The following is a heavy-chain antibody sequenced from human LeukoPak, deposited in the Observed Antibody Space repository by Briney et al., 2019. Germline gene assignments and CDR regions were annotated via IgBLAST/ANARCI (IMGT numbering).Heavy chain of an antibody. CDR3: ARVDSSGWYHDF. J-gene: IGHJ4*02. CDR2: LSSDGTNR. V-gene: IGHV3-74*03. Sequence: GGSLRLSCAASGFTFSTYWMYWVRQAPGKGLVWVSRLSSDGTNRKYADSVKGRFTISRDNAKNTLYLQMNSLRAEDTAVYYCARVDSSGWYHDFWGQGTLVTVSS. D-gene: IGHD6-19*01. CDR1: GFTFSTYW.